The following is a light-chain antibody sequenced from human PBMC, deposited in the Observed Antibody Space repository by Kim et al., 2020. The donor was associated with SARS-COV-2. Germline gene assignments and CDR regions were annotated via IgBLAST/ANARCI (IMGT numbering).Light chain of an antibody. CDR1: QSVSSY. CDR3: QQRSNWPRSLT. J-gene: IGKJ4*01. V-gene: IGKV3-11*01. CDR2: DAS. Sequence: EIVLTQSPATLSLSPGERATLSCRASQSVSSYLAWYQQKPGQAPRLLIYDASNRATGIPARFSGSGSGTDFTLTISSLESEDFAVYYCQQRSNWPRSLTFGGGTKVDIK.